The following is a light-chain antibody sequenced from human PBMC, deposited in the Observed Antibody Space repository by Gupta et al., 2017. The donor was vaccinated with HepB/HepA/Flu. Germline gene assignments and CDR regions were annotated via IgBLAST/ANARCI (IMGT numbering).Light chain of an antibody. J-gene: IGKJ1*01. V-gene: IGKV3-11*01. CDR3: QQRSHWPST. CDR1: QSISYY. CDR2: DAS. Sequence: EIVLTQSPATLSLSPGERATLSCRASQSISYYVAWYQQKPGQAPRLLIYDASRRATGIPARFSGSGSGTEFTLIINSLEPEDFAVYYCQQRSHWPSTFGQGTKLEI.